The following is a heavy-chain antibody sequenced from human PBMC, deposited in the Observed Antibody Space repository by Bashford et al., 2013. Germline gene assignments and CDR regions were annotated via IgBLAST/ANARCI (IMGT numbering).Heavy chain of an antibody. CDR1: GDSIDSRSYY. V-gene: IGHV4-39*01. CDR3: ARFYDFWTGLFFSRRTP. J-gene: IGHJ4*02. Sequence: SETLSLTCTVSGDSIDSRSYYWGWVRQPPGKGLEWIGSIYYSGSTHFNPSLKSRVTISIDTSKNQFSLELSSVTAADSSVYYCARFYDFWTGLFFSRRTPWGQGTLVTVSS. CDR2: IYYSGST. D-gene: IGHD3/OR15-3a*01.